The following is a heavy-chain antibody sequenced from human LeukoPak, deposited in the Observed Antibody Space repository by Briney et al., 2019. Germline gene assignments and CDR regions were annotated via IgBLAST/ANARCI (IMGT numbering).Heavy chain of an antibody. Sequence: SVKVSCKASGGTFSSYAISWVRQAPGQGLEWMGRIIPILGIANYAQKFQGRVTITADKSTSTAYMELSSLRSEDTAVYYCARDDSSGYHYSDYWGQGTLVTVSS. D-gene: IGHD3-22*01. CDR2: IIPILGIA. CDR1: GGTFSSYA. J-gene: IGHJ4*02. V-gene: IGHV1-69*04. CDR3: ARDDSSGYHYSDY.